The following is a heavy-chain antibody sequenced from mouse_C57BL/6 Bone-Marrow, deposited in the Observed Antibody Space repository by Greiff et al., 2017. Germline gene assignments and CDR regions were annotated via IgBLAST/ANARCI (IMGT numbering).Heavy chain of an antibody. D-gene: IGHD1-1*02. V-gene: IGHV3-6*01. Sequence: EVKLMESGPGLVKPSQSLSLTCSVTGYSITSGYYWNWIRQFPGNKLEWMGYISYDGSNNYNPSLKNRISITRDTSKNQFFLKLNSVTTEDTATYYCARGWLIGGFDYWGQGTTLTVSS. J-gene: IGHJ2*01. CDR1: GYSITSGYY. CDR3: ARGWLIGGFDY. CDR2: ISYDGSN.